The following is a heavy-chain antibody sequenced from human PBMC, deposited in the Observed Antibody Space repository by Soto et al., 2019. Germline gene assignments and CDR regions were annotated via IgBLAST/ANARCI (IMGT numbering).Heavy chain of an antibody. J-gene: IGHJ3*02. CDR1: GYTFTDYF. Sequence: ASVKVSCKASGYTFTDYFIHWVRQAPGQGLEWIGWINPYSGGADLSQKFQGRVTMTRDTSISTAYMEVSSLRSDDTAVFYCARLMHYPHPAGSSHSGFDMWGQGTLVTVSS. CDR3: ARLMHYPHPAGSSHSGFDM. CDR2: INPYSGGA. V-gene: IGHV1-2*02. D-gene: IGHD6-19*01.